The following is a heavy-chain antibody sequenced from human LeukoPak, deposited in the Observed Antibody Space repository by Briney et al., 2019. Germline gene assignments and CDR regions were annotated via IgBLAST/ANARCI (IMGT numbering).Heavy chain of an antibody. D-gene: IGHD1-20*01. CDR1: GFTFSASA. V-gene: IGHV3-73*01. CDR2: IRDKTKNYAT. J-gene: IGHJ4*02. CDR3: AGAGEEYNWGSNF. Sequence: GGSLGLSCTASGFTFSASAIHWVRQASGEGLEWVGRIRDKTKNYATAYAASVKGRFTISRDDSKNTAFLQMDSLKTEDTAIYYCAGAGEEYNWGSNFWGQGTLVTVSS.